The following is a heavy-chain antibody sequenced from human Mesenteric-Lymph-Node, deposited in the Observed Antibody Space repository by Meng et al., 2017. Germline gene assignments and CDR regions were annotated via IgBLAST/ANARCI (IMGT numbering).Heavy chain of an antibody. J-gene: IGHJ4*02. CDR3: ARNVPGTSAYYD. Sequence: QVQLQESGPGLVKRSDTLSLTCAGSGYSISSTNWWGWIRQPPGKGLEWIGYIYYSGSTSYNPSLKSRVTMSVDTSKNQFSLNLNSVTAVDTAVYYCARNVPGTSAYYDWGQGTLVTVSS. CDR2: IYYSGST. CDR1: GYSISSTNW. V-gene: IGHV4-28*01. D-gene: IGHD3-22*01.